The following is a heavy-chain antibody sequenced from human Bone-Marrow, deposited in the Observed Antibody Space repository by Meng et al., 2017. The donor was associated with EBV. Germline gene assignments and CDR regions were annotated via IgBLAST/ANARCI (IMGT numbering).Heavy chain of an antibody. CDR3: ARGPPPYYYDSSGYYELDWYFDL. CDR2: INHSGST. J-gene: IGHJ2*01. Sequence: QGALQPWGPGLLKPSETLSLTCAVYGGSFSGYYWSWIRQPPGKGLEWIGEINHSGSTNYNPSLKSRVTISVDTSKNQFSLKLSSVTAADTAVYYCARGPPPYYYDSSGYYELDWYFDLWGRGTLVTVSS. D-gene: IGHD3-22*01. V-gene: IGHV4-34*01. CDR1: GGSFSGYY.